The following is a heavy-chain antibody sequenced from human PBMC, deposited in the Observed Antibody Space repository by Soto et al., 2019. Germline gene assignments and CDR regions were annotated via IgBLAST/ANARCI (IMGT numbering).Heavy chain of an antibody. CDR2: IYYSGST. Sequence: PSETLSLTCTVSGGSISSSSYYWGWIRQPPGKGLEWIGSIYYSGSTYYNPSLKSRVTISVDTSKNQFSLKLSSVTAADTAVYYCARHVRRYYFDYWGQGTLVTVSS. V-gene: IGHV4-39*01. CDR3: ARHVRRYYFDY. J-gene: IGHJ4*02. CDR1: GGSISSSSYY.